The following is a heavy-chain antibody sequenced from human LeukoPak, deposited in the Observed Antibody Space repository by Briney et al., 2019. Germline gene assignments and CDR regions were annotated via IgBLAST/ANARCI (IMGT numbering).Heavy chain of an antibody. J-gene: IGHJ4*02. V-gene: IGHV4-34*01. CDR2: INHSGST. CDR1: GFTFSSYS. D-gene: IGHD2-15*01. CDR3: ARGHGVVVAATDYFDY. Sequence: GSLRLSCAASGFTFSSYSMNWVRQAPGKGLEWIGEINHSGSTNYNPSLKSRVTISVDTSRNQFSLKLSSVTAADTAVYYCARGHGVVVAATDYFDYWGQGTLVTVSS.